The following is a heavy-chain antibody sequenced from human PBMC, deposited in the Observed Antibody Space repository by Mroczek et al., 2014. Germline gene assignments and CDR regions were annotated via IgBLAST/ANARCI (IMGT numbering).Heavy chain of an antibody. Sequence: QVQLVQSGPGLVKPSETLSLTCTVSGGSISSSSYYWGWIRQPPGKGLEWIGSIYYSGSTYYNPSLKSRVTISVDTSKNQFSLKLSSVTAADTAVYYCGCVVVPAAIPVHYYYMDVWGKGPRSPSP. J-gene: IGHJ6*03. CDR2: IYYSGST. V-gene: IGHV4-39*01. CDR3: GCVVVPAAIPVHYYYMDV. D-gene: IGHD2-2*02. CDR1: GGSISSSSYY.